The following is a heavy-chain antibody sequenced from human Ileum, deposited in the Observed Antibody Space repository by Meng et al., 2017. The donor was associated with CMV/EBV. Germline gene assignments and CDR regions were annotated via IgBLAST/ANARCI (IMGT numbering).Heavy chain of an antibody. CDR1: GYTFTGNY. Sequence: QVQLGPSGAEVKKPGTSVKVSCKASGYTFTGNYIYWVRQAPGQGLEWMGWIDPNTGGTKYIQKFQGRVTMTGDTSISTAYMELSGLRFDDTAVYYCARRERISSGLEYWGQGTLVTVSS. D-gene: IGHD6-6*01. J-gene: IGHJ4*02. CDR3: ARRERISSGLEY. CDR2: IDPNTGGT. V-gene: IGHV1-2*02.